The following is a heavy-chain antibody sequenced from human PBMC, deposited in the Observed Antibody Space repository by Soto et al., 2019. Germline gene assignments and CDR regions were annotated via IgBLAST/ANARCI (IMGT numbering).Heavy chain of an antibody. D-gene: IGHD6-19*01. Sequence: QVQLQESGPGLVKPSETLSLTCTVSGGSISSYYWSWIRQPPGKGLEWIGFIYYSESTNYNPSLQSRVTISVDTSKNQFSLRLTPVTAADTAVYYCARAVEMYASGWYYFDYWGQGTLVTVSS. CDR3: ARAVEMYASGWYYFDY. V-gene: IGHV4-59*01. J-gene: IGHJ4*02. CDR2: IYYSEST. CDR1: GGSISSYY.